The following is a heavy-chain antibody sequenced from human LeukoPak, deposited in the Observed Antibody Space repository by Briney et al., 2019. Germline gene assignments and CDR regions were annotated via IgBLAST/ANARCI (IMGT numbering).Heavy chain of an antibody. V-gene: IGHV3-53*01. CDR2: IYSGGST. CDR1: GFTFSSHA. Sequence: GGSLRLSCAASGFTFSSHAMHWVRQAPGKGLEWVSVIYSGGSTYYADSVKGRFTISRDNSKNTLYLQMNSLRAEDTAVYYCARSNSSGYNFDYWGQGTLVTVSS. CDR3: ARSNSSGYNFDY. J-gene: IGHJ4*02. D-gene: IGHD6-19*01.